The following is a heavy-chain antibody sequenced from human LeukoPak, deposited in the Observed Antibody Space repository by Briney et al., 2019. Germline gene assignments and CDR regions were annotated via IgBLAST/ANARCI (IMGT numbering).Heavy chain of an antibody. J-gene: IGHJ5*02. CDR1: GYTFTSYG. V-gene: IGHV1-18*01. CDR2: ISAYNGNT. Sequence: ASVKVCCKASGYTFTSYGISWVRQAPGQGLEWMGWISAYNGNTNYAQKLQGRVTMTTGTSTSTAYMELRSLRSAETAVYYCARACGRSWFDPWGQGTLVTVSS. CDR3: ARACGRSWFDP.